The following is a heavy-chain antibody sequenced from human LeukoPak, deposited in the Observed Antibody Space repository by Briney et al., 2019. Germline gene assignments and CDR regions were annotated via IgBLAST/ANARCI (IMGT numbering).Heavy chain of an antibody. J-gene: IGHJ5*02. D-gene: IGHD3-22*01. CDR3: ARDPPSGSGYLDWFDP. V-gene: IGHV1-18*01. CDR1: GYTFTSYG. CDR2: ISAYNGNT. Sequence: GASVKVSCKASGYTFTSYGISWVRQAPGQGLEWMGWISAYNGNTNYAQKLQGRVTMTTDTSTSTAYMELRSLRSDDTAVYYCARDPPSGSGYLDWFDPWGQGTLVTVSS.